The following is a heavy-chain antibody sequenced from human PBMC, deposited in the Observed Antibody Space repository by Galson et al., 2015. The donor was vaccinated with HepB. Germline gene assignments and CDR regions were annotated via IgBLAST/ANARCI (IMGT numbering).Heavy chain of an antibody. Sequence: LRLSCAASGFTFNTYAMNWVRQAPGKGLEWVSAISASGISTYYADSVRGRFTISRDNSKNTLYLQMDIVEAEDTAIYYCARDGTYYDYGDSYFDSWGQGALVSVST. V-gene: IGHV3-23*01. D-gene: IGHD4-17*01. J-gene: IGHJ4*02. CDR2: ISASGIST. CDR1: GFTFNTYA. CDR3: ARDGTYYDYGDSYFDS.